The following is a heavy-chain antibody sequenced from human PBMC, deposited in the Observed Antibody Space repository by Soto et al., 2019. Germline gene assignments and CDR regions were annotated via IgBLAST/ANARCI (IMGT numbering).Heavy chain of an antibody. J-gene: IGHJ5*02. V-gene: IGHV3-23*01. Sequence: EVQLLESGGGLVQPGGSLRLSCAASAFAFSRSAMSWVRQTPRKGLEWVSAISGNGDRTFYADSVKGRVTISRDNSKNTLYLEMSSLRVEDTAVYYCAKGLSGSGAYQYFDPWGQGTLVTVSS. CDR1: AFAFSRSA. D-gene: IGHD3-10*01. CDR2: ISGNGDRT. CDR3: AKGLSGSGAYQYFDP.